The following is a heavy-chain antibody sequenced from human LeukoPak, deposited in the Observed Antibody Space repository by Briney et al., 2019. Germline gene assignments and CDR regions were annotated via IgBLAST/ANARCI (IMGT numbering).Heavy chain of an antibody. V-gene: IGHV4-34*01. CDR1: GGSFSGYY. CDR3: ARGRVTRLGY. D-gene: IGHD2-21*02. J-gene: IGHJ4*02. CDR2: INHSGST. Sequence: PSETLSLTCAVYGGSFSGYYWSWIRQPPGKGLEWIGEINHSGSTNYNPSLKSRVTISVDTSKNQFSLKLSSVTAADTAVYYCARGRVTRLGYWGQGTLVTVSS.